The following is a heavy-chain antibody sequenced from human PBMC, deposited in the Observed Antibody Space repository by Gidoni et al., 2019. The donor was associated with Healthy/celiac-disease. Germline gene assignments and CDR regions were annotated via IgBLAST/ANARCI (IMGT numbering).Heavy chain of an antibody. V-gene: IGHV3-30-3*01. CDR3: ARGRGDYSVFDY. CDR2: ISYDGSNK. CDR1: GFTFSSYA. D-gene: IGHD2-15*01. J-gene: IGHJ4*02. Sequence: QVQLVESGGGVVQPGRSLRLSCAASGFTFSSYAMPWVRQAPGKGLEWVAVISYDGSNKYYADAVKGRFTISRDNSKNTLYLQMNSLRAEDTAVYYCARGRGDYSVFDYWGQGTLVTVSS.